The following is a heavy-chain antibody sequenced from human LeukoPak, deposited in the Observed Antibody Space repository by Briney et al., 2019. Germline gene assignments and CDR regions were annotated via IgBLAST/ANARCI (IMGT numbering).Heavy chain of an antibody. CDR1: GFTFSSYA. V-gene: IGHV3-23*01. CDR3: ARDLGYYDSSGYYDDAFDI. J-gene: IGHJ3*02. Sequence: GGSLRLSCAASGFTFSSYAMSWVRQAPGKGLEWVSAISGSGGGTYYADSVKGRFTISRDNSKNTLYLQMNSLRAEDTAVYYCARDLGYYDSSGYYDDAFDIWGQGTMVTVSS. CDR2: ISGSGGGT. D-gene: IGHD3-22*01.